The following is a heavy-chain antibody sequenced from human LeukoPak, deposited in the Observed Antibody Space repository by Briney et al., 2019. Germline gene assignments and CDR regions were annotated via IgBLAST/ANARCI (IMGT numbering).Heavy chain of an antibody. CDR2: ISGSGRST. J-gene: IGHJ3*02. Sequence: GGSLRLSCAASGITFSSYAMSWVRQAPGKGLEWVSGISGSGRSTFYADSVKGRFTISRDNAKKSLYLQMNSLRAEDTGVYYCARRPYCGGDCHSHDAFDIWGQGTMVTVSS. CDR1: GITFSSYA. V-gene: IGHV3-23*01. D-gene: IGHD2-21*02. CDR3: ARRPYCGGDCHSHDAFDI.